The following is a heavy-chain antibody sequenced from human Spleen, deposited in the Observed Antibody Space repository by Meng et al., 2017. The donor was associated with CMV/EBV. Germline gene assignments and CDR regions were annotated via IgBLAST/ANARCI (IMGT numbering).Heavy chain of an antibody. CDR1: GGTVSRGSYY. J-gene: IGHJ4*02. V-gene: IGHV4-61*01. D-gene: IGHD3-10*01. CDR3: ARAGGILWFGEPSDY. CDR2: IYYSGST. Sequence: GGTVSRGSYYWRWLRRPPGKGLEWIGYIYYSGSTNYNPSLKSRVTISVDTSKTQFSLKLRSVTAADTAVYYCARAGGILWFGEPSDYWGQGTLVTVSS.